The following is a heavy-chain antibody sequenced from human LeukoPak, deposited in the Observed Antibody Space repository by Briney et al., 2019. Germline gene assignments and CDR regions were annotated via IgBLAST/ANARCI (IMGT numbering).Heavy chain of an antibody. J-gene: IGHJ4*02. CDR2: IRRKAHGGTT. CDR1: GFTFGDYA. Sequence: AGGSLRLSCTTSGFTFGDYAMSWVRQAPGKGLEWVSFIRRKAHGGTTEYAASVKGRFSSSRDDSNSIAYLQMNSLKTEDTAVYFCTRVTYYYDNSGYFHFDSWGQGSLVTVSS. CDR3: TRVTYYYDNSGYFHFDS. D-gene: IGHD3-22*01. V-gene: IGHV3-49*04.